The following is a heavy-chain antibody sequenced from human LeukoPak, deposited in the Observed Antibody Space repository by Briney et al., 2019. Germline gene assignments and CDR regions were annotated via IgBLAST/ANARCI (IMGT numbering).Heavy chain of an antibody. V-gene: IGHV1-2*02. Sequence: GASVKVSCKASGYTFTDYFMHWVRQAPGQGLEWMGWINPNSGGTNYAQKFQGRVTMTRDTSISTAYMELSRLRSDDTAVYYCARDAYYYYYYMDVWGKGTTVTVSS. CDR3: ARDAYYYYYYMDV. J-gene: IGHJ6*03. CDR2: INPNSGGT. CDR1: GYTFTDYF.